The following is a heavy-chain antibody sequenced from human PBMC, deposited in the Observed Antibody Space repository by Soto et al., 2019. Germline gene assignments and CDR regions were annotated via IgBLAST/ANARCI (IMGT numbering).Heavy chain of an antibody. V-gene: IGHV1-2*04. CDR2: INPNGGGT. CDR1: GDTFTGYY. Sequence: ASVKVSCKASGDTFTGYYIHWVRQAPGQGLEWMGWINPNGGGTNYAQKFQDWVTMTRDTSISTAYMELSRLKSDDTAVYYCARVATIFGVVPDYWGQGTLVTVSS. CDR3: ARVATIFGVVPDY. J-gene: IGHJ4*02. D-gene: IGHD3-3*01.